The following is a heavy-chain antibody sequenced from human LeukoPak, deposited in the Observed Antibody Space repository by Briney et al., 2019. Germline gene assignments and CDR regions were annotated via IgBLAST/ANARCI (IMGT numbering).Heavy chain of an antibody. CDR1: GFTFDDYA. CDR3: AKASITIFGVVIPNAFDY. Sequence: GRSLRLSCAASGFTFDDYAMHWVRQAPGKGLEWVSGISWNSGSIGYADSVKGRFTISRDNAKNSLYLQMNSLRAEDTALYYCAKASITIFGVVIPNAFDYWGQGTLVTVSS. V-gene: IGHV3-9*01. CDR2: ISWNSGSI. J-gene: IGHJ4*02. D-gene: IGHD3-3*01.